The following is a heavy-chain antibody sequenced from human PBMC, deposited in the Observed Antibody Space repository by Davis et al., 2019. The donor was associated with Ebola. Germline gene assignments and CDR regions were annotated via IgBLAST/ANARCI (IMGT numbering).Heavy chain of an antibody. CDR2: ISYDGSNK. CDR1: GFTFSSYG. Sequence: GESLKISCAASGFTFSSYGMHWVRQAPGKGLEWVAVISYDGSNKYYADSVKGRFTISRDNSKNTLYLQMNSLRAEDTAVYYCARDQDGSGSYSYYGMDVWGQGTTVTVSS. J-gene: IGHJ6*02. CDR3: ARDQDGSGSYSYYGMDV. V-gene: IGHV3-30*03. D-gene: IGHD3-10*01.